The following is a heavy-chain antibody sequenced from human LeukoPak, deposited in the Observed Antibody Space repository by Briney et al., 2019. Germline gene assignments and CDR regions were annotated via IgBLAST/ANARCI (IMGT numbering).Heavy chain of an antibody. J-gene: IGHJ6*03. CDR2: IIPIFGTA. CDR1: GGTFSSYA. Sequence: GASVKVSCKASGGTFSSYAISWVRQAPGQGLEWMGGIIPIFGTANYAQKFQGRVTITADKSTSTAYMELSSLRSEDTAVYYCAILRVPGPSTVTNYYYYYMDVWGKGTTVTVSS. V-gene: IGHV1-69*06. D-gene: IGHD4-11*01. CDR3: AILRVPGPSTVTNYYYYYMDV.